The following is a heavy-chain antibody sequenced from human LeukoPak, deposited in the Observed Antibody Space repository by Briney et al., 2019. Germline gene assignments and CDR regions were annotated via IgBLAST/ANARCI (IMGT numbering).Heavy chain of an antibody. CDR1: GGSISTITYY. V-gene: IGHV4-39*07. CDR2: MYYRGNT. J-gene: IGHJ4*02. CDR3: ARLYGNYQNYFDY. D-gene: IGHD1-7*01. Sequence: PSETLSLTCTVSGGSISTITYYWGWIRQPPGKGLEWVGHMYYRGNTFYNPSLKSRDTISVDTSKNQFSLKLRSVTAADTAVYYCARLYGNYQNYFDYWGQGTLVTVSS.